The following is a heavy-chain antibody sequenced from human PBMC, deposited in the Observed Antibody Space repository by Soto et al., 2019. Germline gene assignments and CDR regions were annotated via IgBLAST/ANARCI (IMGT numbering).Heavy chain of an antibody. V-gene: IGHV1-18*01. CDR2: ISAYNGNT. D-gene: IGHD3-22*01. J-gene: IGHJ4*02. CDR1: GYTFTSYG. CDR3: ARTYDSSGYYDFDY. Sequence: ASVKVSCKASGYTFTSYGISWVRQAPGQGLEWMGWISAYNGNTNYAQKLQGRVTMTTDTSTSTAYMELRSLRSDDTAVYYCARTYDSSGYYDFDYWGQGTLVTISS.